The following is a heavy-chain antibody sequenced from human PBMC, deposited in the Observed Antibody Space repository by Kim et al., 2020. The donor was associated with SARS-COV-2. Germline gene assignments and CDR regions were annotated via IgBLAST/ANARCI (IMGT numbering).Heavy chain of an antibody. Sequence: SGPTLVKPTQTLTLTCTFSGFSLSTSGVGVGWIRQPPGKALEWLALIYWDDDKRYSPSLKSRLTITKDTSKNQVVLTMTNMDPVDTATYYCAHRVWRIAAPQENYYLDYWGQGTLVTVSS. CDR2: IYWDDDK. CDR3: AHRVWRIAAPQENYYLDY. J-gene: IGHJ4*02. V-gene: IGHV2-5*02. D-gene: IGHD6-13*01. CDR1: GFSLSTSGVG.